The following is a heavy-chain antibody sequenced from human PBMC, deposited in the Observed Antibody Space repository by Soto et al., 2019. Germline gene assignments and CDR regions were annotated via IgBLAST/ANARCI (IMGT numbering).Heavy chain of an antibody. CDR3: ARGFHYDSSAFYSIRRDNPEFDY. V-gene: IGHV4-4*02. J-gene: IGHJ4*02. Sequence: VRLVESGGGLVKPGGSLRLSCAASGFTFRNVWMSWVRQAPGKGLEWIGEINHSGSTNSNPSLKSRVTISVDTSKNQFSLKLSSVTAADTAVYYCARGFHYDSSAFYSIRRDNPEFDYWGQGTRVTVSS. D-gene: IGHD3-22*01. CDR2: INHSGST. CDR1: GFTFRNVW.